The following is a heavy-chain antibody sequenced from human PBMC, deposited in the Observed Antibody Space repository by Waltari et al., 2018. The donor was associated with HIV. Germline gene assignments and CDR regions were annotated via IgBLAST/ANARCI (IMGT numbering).Heavy chain of an antibody. Sequence: QVQLQQWGAGLLKPSETLSLTCAVYGGSFSGYYWSWIRQPPGKGLEWIGEINHSGSTNYNPSLKSRVTISVDTSKNQFSLKLSSVTAADTAVYYCAREPGITIFGAPRWWFDPWGQGTLVTVSS. D-gene: IGHD3-3*01. CDR2: INHSGST. V-gene: IGHV4-34*01. CDR3: AREPGITIFGAPRWWFDP. CDR1: GGSFSGYY. J-gene: IGHJ5*02.